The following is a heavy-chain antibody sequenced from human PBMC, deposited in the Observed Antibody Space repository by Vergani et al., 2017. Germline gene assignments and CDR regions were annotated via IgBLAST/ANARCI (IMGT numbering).Heavy chain of an antibody. Sequence: QVQLVESGGGVVQPGRSLRLSCAASGFTFSSYAMHWVRQAPGKGLEWVAFISFDGSNKYYADTVKGRFTISRDNSKNTLHLQMNSLRAEDTAVYFCARSYTPLGYCSSTSCLSWFDPWGQGTLVTVSS. D-gene: IGHD2-2*01. J-gene: IGHJ5*02. V-gene: IGHV3-30-3*01. CDR1: GFTFSSYA. CDR2: ISFDGSNK. CDR3: ARSYTPLGYCSSTSCLSWFDP.